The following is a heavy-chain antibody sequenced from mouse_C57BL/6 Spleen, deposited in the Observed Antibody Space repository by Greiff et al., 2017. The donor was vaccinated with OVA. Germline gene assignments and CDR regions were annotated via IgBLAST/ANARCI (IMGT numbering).Heavy chain of an antibody. J-gene: IGHJ2*01. Sequence: VKLQQPGAELVKPGASVKLSCKASGYTFTSYWMHWVKQRPGQGLEWIGMIHPNSGSTNYNEKFKSKATLTVDKSSSTAYMQLSSLTSEDSAVYYCARRGGRGNFDYWGQGTTLTVSS. CDR2: IHPNSGST. CDR3: ARRGGRGNFDY. CDR1: GYTFTSYW. V-gene: IGHV1-64*01.